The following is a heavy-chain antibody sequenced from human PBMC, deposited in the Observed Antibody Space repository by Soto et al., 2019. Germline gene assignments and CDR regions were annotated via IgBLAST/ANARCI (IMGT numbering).Heavy chain of an antibody. CDR3: ARTGLRIVVDYTDY. CDR1: DYSISSGYY. D-gene: IGHD3-22*01. V-gene: IGHV4-38-2*01. J-gene: IGHJ4*02. CDR2: IYHSGST. Sequence: PSETLSLTCAVSDYSISSGYYWGWIRQPPGKGLEWIGSIYHSGSTYYNPSLKSRVAISVDTSKNQFSLKLSSVTAADTAVYYCARTGLRIVVDYTDYWGQGTLVTVSS.